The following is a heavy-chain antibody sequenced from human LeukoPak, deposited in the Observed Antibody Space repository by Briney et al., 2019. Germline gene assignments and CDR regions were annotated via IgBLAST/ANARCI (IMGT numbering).Heavy chain of an antibody. D-gene: IGHD4-17*01. J-gene: IGHJ4*02. CDR2: INSDGINT. CDR3: AKKPFGYVAVTTNY. V-gene: IGHV3-74*01. Sequence: PGGSLRLSCAASGFTFSSYWMHWVRQAPGKGLVWVSRINSDGINTSYADSVKGRFTISRDNAKNTLNLQMNSLRAEDTAVYYCAKKPFGYVAVTTNYWGQGTLVTVSS. CDR1: GFTFSSYW.